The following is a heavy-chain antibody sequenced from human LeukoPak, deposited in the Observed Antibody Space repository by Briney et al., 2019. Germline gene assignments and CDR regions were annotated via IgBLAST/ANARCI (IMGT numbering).Heavy chain of an antibody. D-gene: IGHD3-10*01. CDR1: GGSFSGYY. Sequence: PSETLSLTCAVYGGSFSGYYWSWIRQPPGKGLEWIGEISHSGSTNYNPSLKSRVTISVDTSKNQFSLKLSSVTAADTAVYYCARDRTHLSGTLPFGEYGMDVWGQGTTVTVSS. CDR2: ISHSGST. J-gene: IGHJ6*02. CDR3: ARDRTHLSGTLPFGEYGMDV. V-gene: IGHV4-34*01.